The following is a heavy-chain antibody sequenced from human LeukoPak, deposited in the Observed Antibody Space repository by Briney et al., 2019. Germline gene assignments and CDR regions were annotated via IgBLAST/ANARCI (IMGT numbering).Heavy chain of an antibody. CDR3: VKGGVQTYYFGSGSFDPPDY. J-gene: IGHJ4*02. V-gene: IGHV3-23*01. CDR2: IRSSGADT. CDR1: GFTFSNYA. D-gene: IGHD3-10*01. Sequence: QPGGSLRLSCVASGFTFSNYAMNWVRQAPGKGLEWVSSIRSSGADTYYADSVKGRFTISRDNSKNTLYLQMNSLRAEDTALYYCVKGGVQTYYFGSGSFDPPDYWGQGTLVTVSS.